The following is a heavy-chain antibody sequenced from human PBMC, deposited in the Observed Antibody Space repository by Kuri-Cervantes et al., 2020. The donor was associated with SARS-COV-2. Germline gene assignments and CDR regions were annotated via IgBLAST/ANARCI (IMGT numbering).Heavy chain of an antibody. V-gene: IGHV3-23*01. CDR1: GFTFSSYA. CDR3: AKGAAAAVPYYYYMDV. CDR2: ISGWTAST. Sequence: GESLKISCAASGFTFSSYAMTWVRQAPGKGLEWVSAISGWTASTYYADSVKGRFTISRDNSKNTLYLQMNNLRAEDTAVYYCAKGAAAAVPYYYYMDVWGKGTTVTVSS. D-gene: IGHD6-13*01. J-gene: IGHJ6*03.